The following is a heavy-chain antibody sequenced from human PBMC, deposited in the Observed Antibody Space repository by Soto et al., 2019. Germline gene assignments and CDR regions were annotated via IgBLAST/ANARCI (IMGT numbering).Heavy chain of an antibody. CDR1: GGAFSGYY. Sequence: QVQLQQWGAGMLKPSETLSLTCAVYGGAFSGYYWTWVRQTPGKGLEWIGEKEHGGSTTYNPSLQRRVSISLDLGRKQVSLQVTSVTAADSATYYCARGHIVSSNFYFMEVWGKGTTVTVSS. D-gene: IGHD3-16*02. J-gene: IGHJ6*03. CDR3: ARGHIVSSNFYFMEV. CDR2: KEHGGST. V-gene: IGHV4-34*02.